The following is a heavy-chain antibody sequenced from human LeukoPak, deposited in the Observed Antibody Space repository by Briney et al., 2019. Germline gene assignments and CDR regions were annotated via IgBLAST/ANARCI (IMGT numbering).Heavy chain of an antibody. J-gene: IGHJ3*02. V-gene: IGHV1-46*01. CDR2: INPSGGST. CDR3: ATAADAFDI. Sequence: ASVKVSCKASGYTFTSSYMHWVRQAPGQGLEWMGIINPSGGSTGYAQKFQGRVTMTRDMSTSTVYMELSSLRSEDTAVYYCATAADAFDIWGQGTMVTVSS. CDR1: GYTFTSSY.